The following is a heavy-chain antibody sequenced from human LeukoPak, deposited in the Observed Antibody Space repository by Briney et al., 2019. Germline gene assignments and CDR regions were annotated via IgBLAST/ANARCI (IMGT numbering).Heavy chain of an antibody. V-gene: IGHV4-31*03. CDR2: IYYSGST. CDR3: ARDHGSEGDFWSGYWFSYGMDV. J-gene: IGHJ6*02. Sequence: SQTLSLTCTVSGGSISSGGYYWSWIRQHPGKGLEWIGYIYYSGSTYYNPSLKSRVTISVDTSKNQFSLKLSSVTAADTAVYYCARDHGSEGDFWSGYWFSYGMDVWGQGTTVTVSS. D-gene: IGHD3-3*01. CDR1: GGSISSGGYY.